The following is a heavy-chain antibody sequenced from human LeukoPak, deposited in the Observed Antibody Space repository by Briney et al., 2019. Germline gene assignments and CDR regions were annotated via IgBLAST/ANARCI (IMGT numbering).Heavy chain of an antibody. CDR1: GFTFSSYW. V-gene: IGHV3-7*01. D-gene: IGHD1-26*01. CDR3: ARVKWELLTKYYFDY. Sequence: GGSLRLSCAASGFTFSSYWMTWVRQAPGKGLEWVANIKQDGSEKYYVESVKGRFTISRDNAKNSLYLQMNSLRAEDTAVYYCARVKWELLTKYYFDYWGQGTLVTVSS. CDR2: IKQDGSEK. J-gene: IGHJ4*02.